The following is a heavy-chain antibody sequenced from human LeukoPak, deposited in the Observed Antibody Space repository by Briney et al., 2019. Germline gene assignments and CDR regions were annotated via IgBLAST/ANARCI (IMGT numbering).Heavy chain of an antibody. D-gene: IGHD3-22*01. Sequence: QSGGSLRLSCAASGFSFSNAWMNWVRQAPGKGLEYVSAISSNGGSTYYADSVKGRFTISRDNSKNTLYLQMSSLRAEDTAVYHCVKDDSYYYDSSGYPHWGQGTLVTVSS. CDR2: ISSNGGST. J-gene: IGHJ4*02. V-gene: IGHV3-64D*09. CDR1: GFSFSNAW. CDR3: VKDDSYYYDSSGYPH.